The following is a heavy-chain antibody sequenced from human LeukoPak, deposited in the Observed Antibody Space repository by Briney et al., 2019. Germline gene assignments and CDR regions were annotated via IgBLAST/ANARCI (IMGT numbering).Heavy chain of an antibody. Sequence: SETLSLTCTVSGGSISSSSYYWGWIRQPPGKGLEWIGSIYYSGSTYYNPSLKSRVTISVDTSKNQFSLKLSSVTAADTAVYYCARGGRRLWFGANWFDPWGQGTPVTVSS. CDR2: IYYSGST. J-gene: IGHJ5*02. CDR3: ARGGRRLWFGANWFDP. D-gene: IGHD3-10*01. CDR1: GGSISSSSYY. V-gene: IGHV4-39*07.